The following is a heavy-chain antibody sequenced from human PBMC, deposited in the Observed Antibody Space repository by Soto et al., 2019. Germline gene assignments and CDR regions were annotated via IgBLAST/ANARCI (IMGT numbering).Heavy chain of an antibody. J-gene: IGHJ4*02. V-gene: IGHV1-18*01. Sequence: GASVKVSCKASGYTFTSYGISWVRQAHGQGLEWMGWISAYNGNTNYAQKLQGRVTMTTDTSTSTAYMELRSLRSDDTAVYYCARDLTISRVVVTAINGYWGQGTLVTVSS. D-gene: IGHD2-21*02. CDR2: ISAYNGNT. CDR3: ARDLTISRVVVTAINGY. CDR1: GYTFTSYG.